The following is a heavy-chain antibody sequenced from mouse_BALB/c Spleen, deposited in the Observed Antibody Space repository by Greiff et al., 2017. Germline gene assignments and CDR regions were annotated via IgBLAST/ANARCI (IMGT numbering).Heavy chain of an antibody. CDR3: ASTTVVAIDY. V-gene: IGHV1-7*01. CDR1: GYTFTSYW. J-gene: IGHJ2*01. D-gene: IGHD1-1*01. CDR2: INPSTGYT. Sequence: VKLQQSGAELAKPGASVKMSCKASGYTFTSYWMHWVKQRPGQGLEWIGYINPSTGYTEYNQKFKDKATLTADKSSSTAYMQLSSLTSEDSAVYYCASTTVVAIDYWGQGTTLTVSS.